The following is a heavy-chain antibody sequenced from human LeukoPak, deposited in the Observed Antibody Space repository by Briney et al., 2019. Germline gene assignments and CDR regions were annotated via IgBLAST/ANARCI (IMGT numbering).Heavy chain of an antibody. J-gene: IGHJ3*02. D-gene: IGHD2-15*01. V-gene: IGHV3-23*01. Sequence: SGGSLRLSCAASGFTFSSSAMSWVRQAPGKGLQWVSSISGSGDRTYYADSVKGRFTISRDNSKNTLYLQMNSLRAEDTAVYYCAKPLRPGYCSGGSCYSPDAFDIWGQGTMVTVSS. CDR1: GFTFSSSA. CDR2: ISGSGDRT. CDR3: AKPLRPGYCSGGSCYSPDAFDI.